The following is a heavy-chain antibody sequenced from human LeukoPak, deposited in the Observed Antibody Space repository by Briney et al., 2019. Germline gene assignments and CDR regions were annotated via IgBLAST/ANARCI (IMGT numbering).Heavy chain of an antibody. CDR3: AKAQIVLPRYYYGMDV. Sequence: HPGGSLRLSCAASGFTFSSYAMSWVRQAPGKGLEWVSGISGSGGSTYYADSVKGRFTISRDNSKNTLYLQMNSLRAEDTAVYYCAKAQIVLPRYYYGMDVWGQGTTVTVSS. V-gene: IGHV3-23*01. D-gene: IGHD2/OR15-2a*01. J-gene: IGHJ6*02. CDR1: GFTFSSYA. CDR2: ISGSGGST.